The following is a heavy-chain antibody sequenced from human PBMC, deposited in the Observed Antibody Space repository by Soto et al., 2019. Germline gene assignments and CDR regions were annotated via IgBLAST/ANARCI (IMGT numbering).Heavy chain of an antibody. CDR2: INYNGNT. CDR1: GASISSHY. J-gene: IGHJ6*04. Sequence: PSETXSLTCTVSGASISSHYWSWIRQAPGKGLEWIANINYNGNTNYNPSLKSRVTISVDTSKNQFSLTVISVTAADTAVYYCAGGGSIVVATRSLMDVWGRGTTVTVSS. D-gene: IGHD3-22*01. V-gene: IGHV4-59*08. CDR3: AGGGSIVVATRSLMDV.